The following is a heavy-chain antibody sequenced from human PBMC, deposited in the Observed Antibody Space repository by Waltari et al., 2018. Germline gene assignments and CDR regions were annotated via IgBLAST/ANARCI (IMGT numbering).Heavy chain of an antibody. D-gene: IGHD3-22*01. J-gene: IGHJ5*02. V-gene: IGHV4-34*01. CDR1: GGSFSGSY. Sequence: QEQLQQWGAGLLKPSETLSLTCGVYGGSFSGSYWSWIRQSPGKGLEWIGGIDPSGGTTYNPSLKSRATIFVDMSKKQFSVKLTSVTAADTAMYYCARGDYYYDSSTSWGQGALVTVSS. CDR3: ARGDYYYDSSTS. CDR2: IDPSGGT.